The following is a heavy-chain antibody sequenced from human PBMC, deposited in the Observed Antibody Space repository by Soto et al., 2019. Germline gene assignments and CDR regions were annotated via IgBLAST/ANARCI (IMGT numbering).Heavy chain of an antibody. D-gene: IGHD3-3*01. CDR2: INPDGGST. J-gene: IGHJ4*02. CDR3: AKAPRGGVIITTYSAHIDY. V-gene: IGHV1-46*01. Sequence: QVRLVQSGAAVKKPGASVMLSCKASGYTFTSYYMHWVRQAPGQGLEWMGIINPDGGSTRYAQKFQGRVTMTRDTSTSTFYMELSSLRSEDTAVYYCAKAPRGGVIITTYSAHIDYWGQGTLVTVSS. CDR1: GYTFTSYY.